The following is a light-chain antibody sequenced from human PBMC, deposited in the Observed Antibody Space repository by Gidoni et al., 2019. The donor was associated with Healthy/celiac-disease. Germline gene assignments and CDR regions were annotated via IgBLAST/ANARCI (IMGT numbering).Light chain of an antibody. J-gene: IGLJ2*01. CDR3: AAWDDSLNGPL. V-gene: IGLV1-44*01. CDR1: RSNIGSNT. Sequence: QSVLTQPPSASGTPGQRVTISCSGSRSNIGSNTVHWYQQLPGTAPKLRIYSNNQRPSGVPDRFSGSKSGTSASLAISGLQSEDEADYYCAAWDDSLNGPLFGGGTKLTVL. CDR2: SNN.